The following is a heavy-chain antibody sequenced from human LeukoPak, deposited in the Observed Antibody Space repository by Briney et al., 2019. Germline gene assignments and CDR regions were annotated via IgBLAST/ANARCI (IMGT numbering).Heavy chain of an antibody. Sequence: GGSLGLSCAASGFTFSDYYMSRIRQAPGKGLEWVSYISSSGSTIYYADSVKGRFTISRDNAKNSLYLQMNSLRAEDTAVYYCARDLRYYDSSGYNPWFDPWGQGTLVTVSS. CDR3: ARDLRYYDSSGYNPWFDP. V-gene: IGHV3-11*01. J-gene: IGHJ5*02. CDR2: ISSSGSTI. D-gene: IGHD3-22*01. CDR1: GFTFSDYY.